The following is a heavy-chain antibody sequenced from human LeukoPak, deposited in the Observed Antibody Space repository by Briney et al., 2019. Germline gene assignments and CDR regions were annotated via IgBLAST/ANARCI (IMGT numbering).Heavy chain of an antibody. Sequence: SVKVSCKASGYTFTGYYMHWVRQAPGQGLEWMGRIIPILGIANYAQKFQGRVTITADKSTSTAYMELSSLRSEDTAVYYCAGCSSTSCYRGNYWGQGTLVTVSS. V-gene: IGHV1-69*02. CDR1: GYTFTGYY. D-gene: IGHD2-2*02. J-gene: IGHJ4*02. CDR3: AGCSSTSCYRGNY. CDR2: IIPILGIA.